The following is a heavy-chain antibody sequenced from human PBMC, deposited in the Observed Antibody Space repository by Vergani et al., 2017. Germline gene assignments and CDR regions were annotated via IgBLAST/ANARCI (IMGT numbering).Heavy chain of an antibody. Sequence: QVQLVPSGAEVKKPGASVKVSCKASGYTFTSYSMHWVRPAPGQGLEWMGIINSSGGSTSYAQKFQGRVNMTRDTSTSTVYMELSNLRSEDTAVYYCVRDGAFQYYYDSSGYIWYYPWGQGTVVTVSS. CDR2: INSSGGST. CDR3: VRDGAFQYYYDSSGYIWYYP. J-gene: IGHJ5*02. V-gene: IGHV1-46*03. D-gene: IGHD3-22*01. CDR1: GYTFTSYS.